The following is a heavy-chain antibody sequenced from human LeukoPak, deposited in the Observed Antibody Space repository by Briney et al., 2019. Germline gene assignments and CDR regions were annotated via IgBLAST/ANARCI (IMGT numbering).Heavy chain of an antibody. CDR1: GFTFYDYA. D-gene: IGHD6-19*01. CDR2: FSGDGGST. CDR3: AKDISMGIAVAELDY. J-gene: IGHJ4*02. V-gene: IGHV3-43*02. Sequence: PGGSLRLSCAASGFTFYDYAMHWVRQAPGKGLEWVFLFSGDGGSTYYADSVKGRFTISRDNSKNSLYLQMNSLRTEDTALYYCAKDISMGIAVAELDYWGQGTLVTVSS.